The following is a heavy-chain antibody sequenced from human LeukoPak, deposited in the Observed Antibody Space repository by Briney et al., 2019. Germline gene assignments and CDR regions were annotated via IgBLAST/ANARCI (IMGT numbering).Heavy chain of an antibody. CDR1: GFTFSSYG. J-gene: IGHJ4*02. CDR2: IWYDGSNK. V-gene: IGHV3-33*01. D-gene: IGHD6-25*01. CDR3: AREMDRGYGFDY. Sequence: PGGSLRLSCAASGFTFSSYGMHWVRQAPGKGLEWVAVIWYDGSNKYYADSVKGRFTISRGNSKNTLYLQMNSLRAEDTAVYYCAREMDRGYGFDYWGQGTLVTVSS.